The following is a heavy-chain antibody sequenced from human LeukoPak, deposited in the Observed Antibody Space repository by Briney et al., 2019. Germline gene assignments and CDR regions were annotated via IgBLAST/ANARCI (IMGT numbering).Heavy chain of an antibody. J-gene: IGHJ3*02. Sequence: ASVNVSCKASGSTFTSYGISWVRQAPGQGLEWMGWISAYNGNTNYAQKLQGRVTMTTDTSTSTAYMELRSLRSDDSAVYYCARAGLLWSGGAFDIWGQGTMVTVSS. V-gene: IGHV1-18*01. CDR1: GSTFTSYG. CDR2: ISAYNGNT. D-gene: IGHD3-10*01. CDR3: ARAGLLWSGGAFDI.